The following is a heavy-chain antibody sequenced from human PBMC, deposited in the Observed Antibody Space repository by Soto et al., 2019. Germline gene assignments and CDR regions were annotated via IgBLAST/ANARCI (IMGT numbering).Heavy chain of an antibody. J-gene: IGHJ4*02. CDR2: ISDYGRV. CDR1: GFTFRNYW. V-gene: IGHV3-74*01. D-gene: IGHD3-3*01. CDR3: ARGGVEPFDY. Sequence: LRLSCAASGFTFRNYWMHWVRQAPGKGLVWVSRISDYGRVNYADSVEGRFTISRDDAKSELYLQMSSLRLEDTAVYYCARGGVEPFDYWGQGALVTVSS.